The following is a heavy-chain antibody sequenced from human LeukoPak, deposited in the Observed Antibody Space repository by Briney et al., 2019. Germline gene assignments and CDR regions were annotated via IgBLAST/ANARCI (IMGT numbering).Heavy chain of an antibody. CDR1: GFSLTTLGVS. J-gene: IGHJ4*02. Sequence: SGPTLVKPTQTLTLTCTFSGFSLTTLGVSVGWVRQPPGEALEWLALLYWDDAERYSPSLKTRLTITKDTSKNQVVLTLTNMDPADTATYYCVYTATFDSSGYYMLDFWGQGTLVSVSS. V-gene: IGHV2-5*02. CDR3: VYTATFDSSGYYMLDF. CDR2: LYWDDAE. D-gene: IGHD3-22*01.